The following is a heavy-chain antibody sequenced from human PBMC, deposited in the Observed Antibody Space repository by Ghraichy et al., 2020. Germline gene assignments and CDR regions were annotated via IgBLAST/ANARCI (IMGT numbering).Heavy chain of an antibody. CDR3: ARDRYGDYSSDY. V-gene: IGHV3-21*01. D-gene: IGHD4-17*01. J-gene: IGHJ4*02. CDR2: ISSGSSYI. CDR1: GFTFSTYS. Sequence: LSLTCATSGFTFSTYSMNWVRQAPGKGLEWVSSISSGSSYIFYAESVKGRFTISRDSAKNSLYLQMNSLRAEDTAVYYCARDRYGDYSSDYWGQGTLVTVSS.